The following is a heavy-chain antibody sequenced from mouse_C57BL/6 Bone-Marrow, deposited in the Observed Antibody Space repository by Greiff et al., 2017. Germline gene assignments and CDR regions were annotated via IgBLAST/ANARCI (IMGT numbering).Heavy chain of an antibody. CDR3: ARLGSSYAGYAMDY. V-gene: IGHV5-9*01. CDR1: GFTFSSYT. CDR2: ISGGGGNT. J-gene: IGHJ4*01. D-gene: IGHD1-1*01. Sequence: EVQLVESGGGLVKPGGSLKLSCAASGFTFSSYTMSWVRQTPEKRLEWVATISGGGGNTYYPDSVKGRFTISRDNAKNTLYLQMSSLRSEDTALYYCARLGSSYAGYAMDYWGQGTSVTVSS.